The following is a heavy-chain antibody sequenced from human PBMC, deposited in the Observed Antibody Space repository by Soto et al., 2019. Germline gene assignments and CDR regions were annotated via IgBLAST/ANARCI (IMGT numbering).Heavy chain of an antibody. V-gene: IGHV3-30*03. CDR1: GFTFSSYG. J-gene: IGHJ6*02. D-gene: IGHD5-12*01. Sequence: QVQLVESGGGVVQPGRSLRLSCAASGFTFSSYGMHWVRQAPGKGLEWVAVISYDGSNKYYADSVKGRFTISRDNSKNTLYLQMNSLRAEDTAVYYCAGLVATTADYYYYYGMDVWGQGTTVTVSS. CDR3: AGLVATTADYYYYYGMDV. CDR2: ISYDGSNK.